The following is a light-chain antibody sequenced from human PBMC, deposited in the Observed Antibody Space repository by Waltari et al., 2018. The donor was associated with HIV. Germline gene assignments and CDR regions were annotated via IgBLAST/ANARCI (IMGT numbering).Light chain of an antibody. CDR2: EVS. V-gene: IGLV2-8*01. Sequence: QSALTQPPSASGSPGQSVPISCTGTSSAVGGYNYVSWYQQHPGKAPKLMIYEVSKRPSGVPDRFSGSKSGNTASLTVSGLQAEDEADYYCSSYAGSNTDVVFGGGTKLTVL. CDR3: SSYAGSNTDVV. J-gene: IGLJ2*01. CDR1: SSAVGGYNY.